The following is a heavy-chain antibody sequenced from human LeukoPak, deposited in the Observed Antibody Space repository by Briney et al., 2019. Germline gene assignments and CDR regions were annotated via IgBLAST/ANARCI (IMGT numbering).Heavy chain of an antibody. D-gene: IGHD3-16*01. Sequence: ASVKVSCKASGGTFSSYAISWVRQAPGQGLEWMGRIIPILGIANYAQKFQGRVTITADKSTSTAHMELSSLRSEDTAVYYCAGGPEPIEAYYYGMDVWGQGTTVTVSS. CDR3: AGGPEPIEAYYYGMDV. CDR1: GGTFSSYA. V-gene: IGHV1-69*04. CDR2: IIPILGIA. J-gene: IGHJ6*02.